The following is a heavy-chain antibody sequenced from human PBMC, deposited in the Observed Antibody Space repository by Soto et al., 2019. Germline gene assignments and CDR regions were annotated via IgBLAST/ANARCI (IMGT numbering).Heavy chain of an antibody. D-gene: IGHD2-2*01. CDR1: GFTFSSYG. CDR2: IWYDGSNK. J-gene: IGHJ4*02. Sequence: QVQLVESGGGVVQPGRSLRLSCAASGFTFSSYGMHWVRQAPGKGLEWVAVIWYDGSNKYYADSVKGRFTISRDNSKNTLYLQMNSLRAEDTAVYYCARESVVPAATPHFDYWGQGTLVTVSS. CDR3: ARESVVPAATPHFDY. V-gene: IGHV3-33*01.